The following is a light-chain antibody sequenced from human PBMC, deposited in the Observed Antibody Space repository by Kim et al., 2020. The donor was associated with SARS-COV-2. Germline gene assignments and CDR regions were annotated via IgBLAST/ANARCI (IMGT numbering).Light chain of an antibody. V-gene: IGLV3-25*03. CDR2: KDT. CDR1: ALPKQY. CDR3: QTADRSGTWV. Sequence: SYELTQPPSVSVSPGLTARINCSGDALPKQYAYWYQQKPGQAPVLLIYKDTERPSGIPERFSGSSTGTTVTLTISGVQAEDEADYYCQTADRSGTWVFGG. J-gene: IGLJ3*02.